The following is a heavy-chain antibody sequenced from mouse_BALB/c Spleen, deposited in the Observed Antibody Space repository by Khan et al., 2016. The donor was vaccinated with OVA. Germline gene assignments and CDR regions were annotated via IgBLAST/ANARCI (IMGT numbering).Heavy chain of an antibody. D-gene: IGHD2-12*01. CDR3: ARPPYFSYSLDH. CDR1: GYTFTNYG. V-gene: IGHV9-3-1*01. CDR2: INTFTGEP. Sequence: QIQLVQSGAEMKKPGETVKISCKASGYTFTNYGMNWVKQSPGKALKWMGWINTFTGEPTYADDFKGRFAFSLETSASTASLQINNLKNEDTATYYCARPPYFSYSLDHWGQGTSVTVSS. J-gene: IGHJ4*01.